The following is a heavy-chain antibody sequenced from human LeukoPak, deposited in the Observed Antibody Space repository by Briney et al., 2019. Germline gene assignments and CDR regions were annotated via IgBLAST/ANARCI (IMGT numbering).Heavy chain of an antibody. CDR2: ISSSSSTR. D-gene: IGHD1-1*01. Sequence: GGSLRLSCAASGFTFSSYSMNWVRQAPGKGLEWVSYISSSSSTRYDADSVKGRFTISRDNDKNSLYLQMNSLRAEDTAVYYCARWNYWYFDLWGRGTLVTVSS. V-gene: IGHV3-48*01. J-gene: IGHJ2*01. CDR1: GFTFSSYS. CDR3: ARWNYWYFDL.